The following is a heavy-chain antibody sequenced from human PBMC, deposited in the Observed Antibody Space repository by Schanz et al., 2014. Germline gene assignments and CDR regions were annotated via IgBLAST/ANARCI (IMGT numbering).Heavy chain of an antibody. CDR1: GYIFINSG. Sequence: GPGVTKPGATVKVSCKASGYIFINSGISWVRQAPGQGLEWVGWISVYTGNTKYGQKVQGRVTMTADTSTNTAYMELRSLRSDDTAVYYCARDRRFFDRDDLYYFDSWGQGTLVTVSS. J-gene: IGHJ4*02. CDR2: ISVYTGNT. D-gene: IGHD3-3*01. CDR3: ARDRRFFDRDDLYYFDS. V-gene: IGHV1-18*01.